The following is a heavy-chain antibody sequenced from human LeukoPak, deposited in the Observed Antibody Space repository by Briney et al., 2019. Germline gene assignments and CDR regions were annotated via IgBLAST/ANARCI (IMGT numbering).Heavy chain of an antibody. V-gene: IGHV3-53*01. CDR3: ARVGWEPHFDY. D-gene: IGHD1-26*01. Sequence: QAGGSLRLSCTVSGFTVSSNSMSWVRQAPGKGLEWVSFIYSDNTHYSDSVKGRFTISRDNSKNTLYLQMNSLRAEDTAVYYCARVGWEPHFDYWGQGTLVTVSS. CDR1: GFTVSSNS. CDR2: IYSDNT. J-gene: IGHJ4*02.